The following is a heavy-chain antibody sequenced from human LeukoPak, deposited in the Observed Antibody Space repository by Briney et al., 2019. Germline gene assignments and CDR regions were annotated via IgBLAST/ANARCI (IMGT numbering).Heavy chain of an antibody. J-gene: IGHJ6*02. CDR2: IKQDGSEK. CDR1: GFTFSNYW. V-gene: IGHV3-7*01. Sequence: GGSLRLSCAASGFTFSNYWMTWVRQAPGTGLEWVANIKQDGSEKYYVDSVKGRFTISRDNAKNSLYLQMNSLRAEDTAVYYCARSETTYYYDSSVYFYYYYGMDVWGQGTTVTVSS. D-gene: IGHD3-22*01. CDR3: ARSETTYYYDSSVYFYYYYGMDV.